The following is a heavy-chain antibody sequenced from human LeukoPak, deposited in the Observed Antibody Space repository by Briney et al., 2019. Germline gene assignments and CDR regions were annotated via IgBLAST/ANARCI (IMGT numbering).Heavy chain of an antibody. CDR2: MNPNSGNT. CDR3: ARDYYGSGNYYKDY. CDR1: GYTFTSYD. J-gene: IGHJ4*02. V-gene: IGHV1-8*01. D-gene: IGHD3-10*01. Sequence: ASVKVSCKASGYTFTSYDINWVRQATGQGLEWVGWMNPNSGNTGYAQKFQGRVTMTRNTSISTDYMELSSLRSEATAALYCARDYYGSGNYYKDYWGQGTLVTVSS.